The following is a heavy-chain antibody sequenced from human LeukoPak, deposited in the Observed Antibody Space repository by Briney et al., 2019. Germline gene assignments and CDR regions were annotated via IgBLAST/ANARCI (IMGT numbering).Heavy chain of an antibody. CDR3: ARGSNSFDY. CDR1: AYTFTIYG. J-gene: IGHJ4*02. Sequence: ASVKVSFKSSAYTFTIYGISLVRQAPAQGLEWMGWISAYNGNTNYAHKLHGRVTMTTDTSTSTAYMELRSLRSDDTAVYYCARGSNSFDYWGQGTLVTVSS. V-gene: IGHV1-18*04. CDR2: ISAYNGNT.